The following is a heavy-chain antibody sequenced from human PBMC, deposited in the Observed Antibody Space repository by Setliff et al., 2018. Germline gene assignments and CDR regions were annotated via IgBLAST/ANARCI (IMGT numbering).Heavy chain of an antibody. J-gene: IGHJ4*02. D-gene: IGHD3-3*01. Sequence: TLSLTCTVSGGSISSSSYYWGWIRQPPGKGLGWIGSIHYSGSTYYNPSLKSRVAISVDTSKNQFSLKLSSVTAADTAVYYCARGERYYNFWSGYFDYWGQGTLVTVSS. V-gene: IGHV4-39*07. CDR1: GGSISSSSYY. CDR2: IHYSGST. CDR3: ARGERYYNFWSGYFDY.